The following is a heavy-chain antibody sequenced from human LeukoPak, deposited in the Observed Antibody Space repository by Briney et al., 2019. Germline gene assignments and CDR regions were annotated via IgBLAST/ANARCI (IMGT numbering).Heavy chain of an antibody. Sequence: QTGGSLRLSCAASDFSVNTNYMNWVRQAPGKGLEWVSVILSGGATYYADSVKGRFTISRDNSKNTLYLQMNSLTVDDTAVYYCVRSGYSNGWYRNWGQGTLVTVSS. J-gene: IGHJ4*02. CDR3: VRSGYSNGWYRN. CDR2: ILSGGAT. D-gene: IGHD6-19*01. V-gene: IGHV3-53*01. CDR1: DFSVNTNY.